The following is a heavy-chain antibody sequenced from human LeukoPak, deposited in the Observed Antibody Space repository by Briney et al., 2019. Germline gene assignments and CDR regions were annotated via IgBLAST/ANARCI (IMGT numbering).Heavy chain of an antibody. CDR3: ARGPPYYYGSGSHFDY. J-gene: IGHJ4*02. Sequence: GGSLRLSCVASGFTFSSYGMHWVRQAPGKGLEWVAVISYDGSNKYYADSVKGRFAISRDNSKNTLYLQMNSLRAEDTAVYYCARGPPYYYGSGSHFDYWGQGTLVTVSS. V-gene: IGHV3-30*03. CDR1: GFTFSSYG. D-gene: IGHD3-10*01. CDR2: ISYDGSNK.